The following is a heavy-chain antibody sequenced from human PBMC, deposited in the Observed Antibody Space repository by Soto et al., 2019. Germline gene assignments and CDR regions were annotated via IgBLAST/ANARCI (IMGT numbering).Heavy chain of an antibody. J-gene: IGHJ4*02. CDR1: GFTFSNYA. CDR3: VKDRYYYDSSAYRSAY. CDR2: IYSNGGST. Sequence: GGSLRLSCSASGFTFSNYAMHWVRQAPGKGLEYVSAIYSNGGSTFYADSVRGRFTISRDNSKNTLYLQMSSLRAEDTAVYYCVKDRYYYDSSAYRSAYWGQGISVTVSS. D-gene: IGHD3-22*01. V-gene: IGHV3-64D*06.